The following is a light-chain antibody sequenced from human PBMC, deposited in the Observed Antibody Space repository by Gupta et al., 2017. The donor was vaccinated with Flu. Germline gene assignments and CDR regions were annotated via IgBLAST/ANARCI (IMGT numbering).Light chain of an antibody. CDR1: TSNIGSYH. V-gene: IGLV1-47*01. J-gene: IGLJ2*01. Sequence: VTISCSGGTSNIGSYHVYWYQQLPGTAPNLLIYRDNERPSGVPDRISGSKSGTSASLAISGLQSEEEADYYCAAWEDSLSGPVVFGGGTRLTVL. CDR2: RDN. CDR3: AAWEDSLSGPVV.